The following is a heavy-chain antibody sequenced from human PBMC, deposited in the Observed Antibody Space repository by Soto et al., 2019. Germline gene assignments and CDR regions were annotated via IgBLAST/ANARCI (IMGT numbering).Heavy chain of an antibody. CDR2: IDLSDSYT. D-gene: IGHD2-15*01. J-gene: IGHJ4*02. CDR3: ARQVVLVGATHSDH. Sequence: PGESLKISCKGSGYSFTSYWISWVRQMPGKGLEWMGRIDLSDSYTNYSPSFQGHVTISADKSISTAYLQWSSLKASDTAMYYCARQVVLVGATHSDHWGQGTLVTSPQ. CDR1: GYSFTSYW. V-gene: IGHV5-10-1*01.